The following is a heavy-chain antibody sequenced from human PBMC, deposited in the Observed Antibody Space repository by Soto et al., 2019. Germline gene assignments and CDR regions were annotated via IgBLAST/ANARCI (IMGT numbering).Heavy chain of an antibody. CDR2: ISAYNGNR. V-gene: IGHV1-18*01. Sequence: QDQLVQSGAEVKKPGASVKVSCKASGYTFNNYGISWVRQAPGQGLEWMGWISAYNGNRNYAQKFQGRVSMTTETSTSTAYMELMSLRSDDTAVYYCARGASHYYYYYGMDVWGQGTTVTVSS. J-gene: IGHJ6*02. CDR3: ARGASHYYYYYGMDV. CDR1: GYTFNNYG.